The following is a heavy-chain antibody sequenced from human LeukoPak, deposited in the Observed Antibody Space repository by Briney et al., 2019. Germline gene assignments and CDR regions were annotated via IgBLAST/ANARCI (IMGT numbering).Heavy chain of an antibody. D-gene: IGHD2-2*01. V-gene: IGHV4-39*01. Sequence: SETLSLTCTVSGGSISSSSYYWGWIRQPPGKGLEWIGSINYSGSTYYNPSPKGRVTISVDTSKNQFSLKLSSVTATDTTVYYCARHWCTSTSCYSFFDYWGQGTLVTVSS. CDR3: ARHWCTSTSCYSFFDY. J-gene: IGHJ4*02. CDR2: INYSGST. CDR1: GGSISSSSYY.